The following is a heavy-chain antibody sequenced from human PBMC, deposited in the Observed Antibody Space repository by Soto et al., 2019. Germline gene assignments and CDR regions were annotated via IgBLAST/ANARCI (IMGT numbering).Heavy chain of an antibody. D-gene: IGHD6-19*01. J-gene: IGHJ4*02. CDR1: GYTFTSYD. CDR3: VASPGWWAFHY. V-gene: IGHV1-3*01. Sequence: ASVKVSCKASGYTFTSYDMHWVRQAPGQRLEWMGRINVINGNAYYSQRFQGRATFTRDTSASTGYMELSSLISGDTAVYYCVASPGWWAFHYWGQGTVVTVSS. CDR2: INVINGNA.